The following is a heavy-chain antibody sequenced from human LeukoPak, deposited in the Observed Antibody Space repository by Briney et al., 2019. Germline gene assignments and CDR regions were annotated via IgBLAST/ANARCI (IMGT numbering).Heavy chain of an antibody. D-gene: IGHD1-7*01. CDR1: GFTFSSYG. J-gene: IGHJ6*03. CDR3: AKRRGLELLYYYYMDV. V-gene: IGHV3-23*01. Sequence: GGTLRLSCAASGFTFSSYGMSWVRQAPGKGLEWVSAISGSGGSTYYADSVKGRFTISGDNAKNTLYLQMNRLRAEDTAVYYCAKRRGLELLYYYYMDVWGKGTTVTVSS. CDR2: ISGSGGST.